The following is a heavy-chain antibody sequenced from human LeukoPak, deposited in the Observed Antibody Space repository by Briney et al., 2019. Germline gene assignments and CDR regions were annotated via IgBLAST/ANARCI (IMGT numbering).Heavy chain of an antibody. Sequence: GGSLRLSCVASTIAFRGYAMHWVRRAPGKGREWVGSISHDGTVRYANSARGRFIISRDDSKSTLFLQMNSLRVEDTAVYYCTRVGLGVILGDAFDHWGQGTMATVSS. D-gene: IGHD3-3*01. J-gene: IGHJ3*01. V-gene: IGHV3-30*04. CDR2: ISHDGTVR. CDR1: TIAFRGYA. CDR3: TRVGLGVILGDAFDH.